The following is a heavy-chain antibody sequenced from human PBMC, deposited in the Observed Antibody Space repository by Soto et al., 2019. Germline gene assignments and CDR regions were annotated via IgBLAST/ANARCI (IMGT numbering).Heavy chain of an antibody. CDR3: GRGGVNDPFDS. J-gene: IGHJ4*02. D-gene: IGHD1-1*01. Sequence: QLRLQESGSGVVRTSETLSLTCTVSGGSITHGGFSWSWIRQSPGKGLEWIGYIGHLENTYFHPTFKSRLTMSIDRSKNQFSLNLSSVTAADRAVYYCGRGGVNDPFDSWGQGVLVSVSS. CDR2: IGHLENT. V-gene: IGHV4-30-2*06. CDR1: GGSITHGGFS.